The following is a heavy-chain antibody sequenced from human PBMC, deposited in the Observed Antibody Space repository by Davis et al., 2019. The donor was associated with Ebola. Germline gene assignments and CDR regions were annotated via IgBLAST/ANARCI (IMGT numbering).Heavy chain of an antibody. CDR3: ARDESGSWGGIFDY. CDR1: GFTFSSYA. J-gene: IGHJ4*02. V-gene: IGHV3-30-3*01. CDR2: ISYDGSNK. D-gene: IGHD1-26*01. Sequence: GGSLRLSCAASGFTFSSYAMSWVRQAPGKGLEWVAVISYDGSNKYYADSVKGRFTISRDNSKNTMYLQMNSLRAEDTAVYYCARDESGSWGGIFDYWGQGTLVTVSS.